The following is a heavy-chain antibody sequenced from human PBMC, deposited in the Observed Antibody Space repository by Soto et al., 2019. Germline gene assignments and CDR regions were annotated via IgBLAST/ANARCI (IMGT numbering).Heavy chain of an antibody. Sequence: QVQLVESGGGLVKPGGSLRLSCAASGFTFSDYYMSWIRQAPGKGLEYISYISSGGSFIYYADSVKGRFTISRDTAQTSQYLQMNSLRAEDTAPYYCARHRYYEGSVPGYGMDVWGQGTTVTVSS. CDR2: ISSGGSFI. CDR3: ARHRYYEGSVPGYGMDV. D-gene: IGHD3-16*01. V-gene: IGHV3-11*01. CDR1: GFTFSDYY. J-gene: IGHJ6*02.